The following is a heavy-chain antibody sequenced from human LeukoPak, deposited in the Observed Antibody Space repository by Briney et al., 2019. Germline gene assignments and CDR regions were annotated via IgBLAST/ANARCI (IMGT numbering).Heavy chain of an antibody. CDR3: ARGAYGSGSYYSNWFDP. CDR1: GYTFTGYY. Sequence: ASVKVSCKASGYTFTGYYMHWVRQAPGQGREWMGRINPNSGGTNYAQKFQGRVTMTRDTSISTAYMELSRLRSDDTAVYYCARGAYGSGSYYSNWFDPWGQGTLVTVSS. CDR2: INPNSGGT. J-gene: IGHJ5*02. V-gene: IGHV1-2*06. D-gene: IGHD3-10*01.